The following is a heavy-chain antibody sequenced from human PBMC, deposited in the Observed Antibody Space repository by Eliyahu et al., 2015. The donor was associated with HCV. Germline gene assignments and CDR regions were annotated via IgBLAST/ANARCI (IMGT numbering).Heavy chain of an antibody. D-gene: IGHD3-3*01. J-gene: IGHJ4*02. CDR1: GGSIXSSSYS. V-gene: IGHV4-39*01. Sequence: QLXLQESXPGLVKPSETLSLTCTVSGGSIXSSSYSXGWXRQPPGKGLEWIGSXYYSGSTYYNPSLKSRVTISVDTSKNQFSLKLSSVTAADTAVYYCAILRFLDVRVDYWGQGTLVTVSS. CDR3: AILRFLDVRVDY. CDR2: XYYSGST.